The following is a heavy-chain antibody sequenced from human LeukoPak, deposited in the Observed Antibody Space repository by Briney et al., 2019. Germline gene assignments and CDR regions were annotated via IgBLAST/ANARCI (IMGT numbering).Heavy chain of an antibody. CDR2: LYPGDSDT. D-gene: IGHD3-22*01. CDR1: GYSFTSYW. Sequence: GESLKISCKGSGYSFTSYWIGWVRQMPGKGLEWMGILYPGDSDTRYSPSFQGQVTISADKSISTAYLQWSSLKASDTAMYYCARRINYDSSGWIDYFDYWGQGTLVTVSS. CDR3: ARRINYDSSGWIDYFDY. J-gene: IGHJ4*02. V-gene: IGHV5-51*01.